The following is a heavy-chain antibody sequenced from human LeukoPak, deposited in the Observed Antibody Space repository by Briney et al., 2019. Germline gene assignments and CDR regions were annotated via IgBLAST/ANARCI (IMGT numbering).Heavy chain of an antibody. D-gene: IGHD2-15*01. Sequence: GASVKVSCKASGGTFGRYAITWVRHAPGQRLEWMGGVSPIYGTSDYAQRFQGRVTISADESTSTAFLEVRSLRSEDTAVYYCARDCSGGRCYGAFDIWGQGTLVIVSS. CDR3: ARDCSGGRCYGAFDI. CDR2: VSPIYGTS. V-gene: IGHV1-69*01. J-gene: IGHJ3*02. CDR1: GGTFGRYA.